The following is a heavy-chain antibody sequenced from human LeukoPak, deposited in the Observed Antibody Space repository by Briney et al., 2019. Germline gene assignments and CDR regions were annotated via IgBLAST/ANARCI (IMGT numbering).Heavy chain of an antibody. J-gene: IGHJ3*02. CDR3: ARDFCSGGSCYPDAFDI. D-gene: IGHD2-15*01. CDR1: GFTVSSNY. Sequence: GGSLRLSCAASGFTVSSNYMSWVRQAPGKGLEWVAVIWYDGTNTYYADSVKGRFTISRDNSKNTLYLQMNSLRAEDTAVYYCARDFCSGGSCYPDAFDIWGQGTMVTVSS. V-gene: IGHV3-33*08. CDR2: IWYDGTNT.